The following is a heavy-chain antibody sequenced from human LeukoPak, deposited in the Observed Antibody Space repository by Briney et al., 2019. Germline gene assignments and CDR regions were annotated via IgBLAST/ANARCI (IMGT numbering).Heavy chain of an antibody. Sequence: PGGSLRLSCGASGFSFSNYAMTWVRQAPGKGLEWVSGISDSGSTAFYADSVKGRFTSSRDNPKNTLYLQINSLRAEDTAVYYGAKDMQTWPRFPDYWGQGTLVTVSS. V-gene: IGHV3-23*01. CDR3: AKDMQTWPRFPDY. CDR1: GFSFSNYA. J-gene: IGHJ4*02. CDR2: ISDSGSTA. D-gene: IGHD5-12*01.